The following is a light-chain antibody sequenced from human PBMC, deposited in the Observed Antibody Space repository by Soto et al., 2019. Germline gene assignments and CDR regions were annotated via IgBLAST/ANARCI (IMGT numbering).Light chain of an antibody. CDR1: QNIISY. J-gene: IGKJ5*01. CDR3: QQYENLPT. CDR2: DAS. V-gene: IGKV1-33*01. Sequence: DIQMTQSPSSLSASIGDRVAITCRASQNIISYLNWYQQEPGRAPKLLIYDASNLEAGVPSRFRGSGSGTDFTFTISRLQPEDIATYYCQQYENLPTFGQGTRLEIK.